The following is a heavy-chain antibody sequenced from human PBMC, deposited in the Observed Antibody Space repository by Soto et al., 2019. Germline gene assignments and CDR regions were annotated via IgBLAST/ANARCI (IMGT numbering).Heavy chain of an antibody. Sequence: QITLKESGPTLVKPTQTLTLTCTFSGFSLSDTGVGVGWIRQPPGEALECLSLIYWDDDKRYSPSLKSRLTITKDTSKNQVVLTMTNMDPVDTATYYCAHTFFDSNWHVSFDYWGQGTLVTVSS. V-gene: IGHV2-5*02. CDR2: IYWDDDK. CDR1: GFSLSDTGVG. J-gene: IGHJ4*02. D-gene: IGHD1-1*01. CDR3: AHTFFDSNWHVSFDY.